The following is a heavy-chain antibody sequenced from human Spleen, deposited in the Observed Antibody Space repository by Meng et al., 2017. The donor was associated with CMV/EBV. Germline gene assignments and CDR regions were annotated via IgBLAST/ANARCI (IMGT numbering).Heavy chain of an antibody. J-gene: IGHJ4*02. Sequence: GWSLRLSCAASGFTFSSYGMHWVRQAPGKGLEWVAFIRYDGSNKYYADSVKGRFTISRDNSKNTLYLQMNSLRAEDTAVYYCAKPLYDFWSGYYTAPFDYWGQGTLVTVSS. CDR3: AKPLYDFWSGYYTAPFDY. D-gene: IGHD3-3*01. CDR1: GFTFSSYG. V-gene: IGHV3-30*02. CDR2: IRYDGSNK.